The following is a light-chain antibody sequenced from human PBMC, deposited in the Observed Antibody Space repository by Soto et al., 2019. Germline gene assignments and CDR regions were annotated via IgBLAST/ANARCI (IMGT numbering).Light chain of an antibody. Sequence: QAVVTQEPSLTVSPGGTVTLTCGSSTGTVTSTHYPFWFQQKPGQAPTIVIYDTNNKNSWTPARFSGSLLGGKAALTLSGAQPEDEAEYYCLLSYKTFRVFGGGTKLTVL. CDR2: DTN. J-gene: IGLJ3*02. CDR1: TGTVTSTHY. V-gene: IGLV7-46*01. CDR3: LLSYKTFRV.